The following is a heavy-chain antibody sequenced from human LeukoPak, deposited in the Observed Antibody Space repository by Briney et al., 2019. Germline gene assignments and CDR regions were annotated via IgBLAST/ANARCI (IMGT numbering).Heavy chain of an antibody. Sequence: PSETLSLTCTVSGGSISSYYWSWIRQPAGKGLEWIGHIYTSGSTKYNPSLKGRVTMSVDTSKNQFSLNLSSLTAADTAVYYCARDHEDIVATIWGEGLNIWGQGTVVTVSS. CDR2: IYTSGST. J-gene: IGHJ3*02. CDR1: GGSISSYY. CDR3: ARDHEDIVATIWGEGLNI. V-gene: IGHV4-4*07. D-gene: IGHD5-12*01.